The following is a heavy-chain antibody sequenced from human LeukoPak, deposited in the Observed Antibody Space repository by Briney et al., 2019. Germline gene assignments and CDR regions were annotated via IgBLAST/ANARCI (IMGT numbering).Heavy chain of an antibody. D-gene: IGHD2-15*01. J-gene: IGHJ4*02. Sequence: PGGSLRLSCAASGFTFSSYAMSWVRQAPGKGLEWVSAISGSGGSTYYADSVKGRFTISRDNAKNSLYLQMNSLRAEDTAVYYCASTYCSGGSCSDYWGQGTLVTVSS. CDR1: GFTFSSYA. V-gene: IGHV3-23*01. CDR3: ASTYCSGGSCSDY. CDR2: ISGSGGST.